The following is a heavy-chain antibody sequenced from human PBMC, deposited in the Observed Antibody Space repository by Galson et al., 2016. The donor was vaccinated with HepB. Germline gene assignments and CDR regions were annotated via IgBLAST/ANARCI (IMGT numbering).Heavy chain of an antibody. D-gene: IGHD5-18*01. Sequence: SLRLSCAVSGFNFRNFGMHWVRQAPGQGLEWVALISFDGSEGYYADSVKGRFSITRDESKNTVDLHMNRLRVEDTAIYYCTKDSREGLSVMGYIFEHWGQGTLVTVSS. J-gene: IGHJ4*02. CDR3: TKDSREGLSVMGYIFEH. V-gene: IGHV3-30*18. CDR1: GFNFRNFG. CDR2: ISFDGSEG.